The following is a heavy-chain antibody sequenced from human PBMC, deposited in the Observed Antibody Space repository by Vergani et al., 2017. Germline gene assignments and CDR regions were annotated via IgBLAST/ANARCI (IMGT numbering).Heavy chain of an antibody. D-gene: IGHD6-13*01. Sequence: VEAGGGLVQPGGSLRLSCTASGFTFPAFAFHWVRQVSGGGLEWVSGISWNSGSIGYADSVKGRFTIARDNAKNSLYLQMSSLRAEDTALYYCAKDKSGLPIAAGDWGQGTLVTVSS. CDR3: AKDKSGLPIAAGD. CDR1: GFTFPAFA. V-gene: IGHV3-9*01. J-gene: IGHJ4*02. CDR2: ISWNSGSI.